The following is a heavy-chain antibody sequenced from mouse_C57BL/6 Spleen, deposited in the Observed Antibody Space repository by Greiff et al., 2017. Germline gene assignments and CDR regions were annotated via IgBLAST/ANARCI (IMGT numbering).Heavy chain of an antibody. Sequence: QVQLQQSGAELVRPGTSVKVSCKASGYAFTNYLIEWVKQRPGQGLEWIGVINPGGGGTNYNEKFKGKATLTADKSSSTAYMQLSSLTSADSAVYFCARSDPGYFDYWGQGTTLTVSS. J-gene: IGHJ2*01. V-gene: IGHV1-54*01. CDR1: GYAFTNYL. CDR3: ARSDPGYFDY. CDR2: INPGGGGT.